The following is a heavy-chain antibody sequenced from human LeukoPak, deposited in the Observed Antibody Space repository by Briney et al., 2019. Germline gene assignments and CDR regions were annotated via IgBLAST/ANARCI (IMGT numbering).Heavy chain of an antibody. J-gene: IGHJ4*02. V-gene: IGHV3-30*18. CDR3: AKDNDHCTSNCRAFDY. Sequence: AGGSLRLSCAVSGFTFSSYGMHWVRQPPARGREWVGVILHDGSSEYFAHSVKGRFTISRDNSKNTLYLHMNSLRPEDTAVYYCAKDNDHCTSNCRAFDYWGQGTLVTVSS. CDR1: GFTFSSYG. D-gene: IGHD4-11*01. CDR2: ILHDGSSE.